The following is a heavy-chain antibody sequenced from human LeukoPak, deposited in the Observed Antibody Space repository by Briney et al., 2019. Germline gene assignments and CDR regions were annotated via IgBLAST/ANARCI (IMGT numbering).Heavy chain of an antibody. J-gene: IGHJ4*02. D-gene: IGHD3-22*01. CDR1: GFTFSEYW. Sequence: GGSLRLSCAASGFTFSEYWMHWVRHAPGKGLEWVSRINSGGSRITYADSVKGRFTISRDNAKNTLYLQMNSLRVEDTAVYYCASSPVITRDWGQGALVTVSS. CDR3: ASSPVITRD. CDR2: INSGGSRI. V-gene: IGHV3-74*01.